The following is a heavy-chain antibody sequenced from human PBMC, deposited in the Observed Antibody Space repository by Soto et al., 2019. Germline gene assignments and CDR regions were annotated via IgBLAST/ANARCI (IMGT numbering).Heavy chain of an antibody. V-gene: IGHV1-3*01. J-gene: IGHJ4*02. D-gene: IGHD2-15*01. CDR2: INAGNGNT. CDR3: ARDLGGWPDY. CDR1: GYTPNNYA. Sequence: ASVKVSCKASGYTPNNYAMHWVRQAPGQGLEWMGCINAGNGNTKYSQKFQDRVTISRDTSASTAYMELSSLRYEDTAFYYCARDLGGWPDYWGQGTLVTVSS.